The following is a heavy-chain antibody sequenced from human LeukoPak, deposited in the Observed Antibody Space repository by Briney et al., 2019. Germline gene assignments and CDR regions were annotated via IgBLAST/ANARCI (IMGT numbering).Heavy chain of an antibody. V-gene: IGHV6-1*01. CDR3: ARETSHFDY. Sequence: SQTLSLTCVISGDSVSSNSAAWNWIRQPAWRGLEWLGRTYYRSKWYNDYAVSVKSRITINPDTSKNQFFPQLNSVTPEDTAVYYCARETSHFDYWGQGTLVTVSS. J-gene: IGHJ4*02. CDR1: GDSVSSNSAA. CDR2: TYYRSKWYN.